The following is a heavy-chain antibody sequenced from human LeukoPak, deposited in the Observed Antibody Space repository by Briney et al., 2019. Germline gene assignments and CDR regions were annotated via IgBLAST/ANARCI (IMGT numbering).Heavy chain of an antibody. CDR3: ASLGYYDSSGYFPSDY. CDR1: GGTFSSYA. J-gene: IGHJ4*02. CDR2: IIPIFGTA. V-gene: IGHV1-69*05. Sequence: EASVKVSCKASGGTFSSYAISWVRQAPGQGPEWMGGIIPIFGTANYAQKFQGRVTITTDESTSTAYMELSSLRSEDTAVYYCASLGYYDSSGYFPSDYWGQGTLVTVSS. D-gene: IGHD3-22*01.